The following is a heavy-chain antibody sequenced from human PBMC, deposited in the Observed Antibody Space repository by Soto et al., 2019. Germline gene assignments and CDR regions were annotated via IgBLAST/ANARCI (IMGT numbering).Heavy chain of an antibody. D-gene: IGHD3-22*01. CDR2: INAGNGNT. Sequence: QVQLVQSGAEVKKPGASVKVSCKASGYTFTSYAMHWVRQAPGQSLEWMGWINAGNGNTKYSQKFQGRVTITRDTSASTAYMELSSLRSEDTAVDYCARNYYDSSGYYPWGQGTLVTVSS. CDR1: GYTFTSYA. V-gene: IGHV1-3*01. CDR3: ARNYYDSSGYYP. J-gene: IGHJ5*02.